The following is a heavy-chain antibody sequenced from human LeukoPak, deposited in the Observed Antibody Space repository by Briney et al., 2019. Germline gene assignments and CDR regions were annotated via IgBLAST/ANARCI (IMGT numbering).Heavy chain of an antibody. J-gene: IGHJ5*01. CDR2: ISSSGSTI. CDR1: GFTFSSYE. Sequence: PGGSLRLSCAASGFTFSSYEMNWVRQAPGKGLEWVSYISSSGSTIYYADSVKGRFTISRDNAKNSLYLQVSRLRAEDTAVYYCVKSSTNYRGWFDSWGQGTLVTVSS. CDR3: VKSSTNYRGWFDS. V-gene: IGHV3-48*03. D-gene: IGHD4/OR15-4a*01.